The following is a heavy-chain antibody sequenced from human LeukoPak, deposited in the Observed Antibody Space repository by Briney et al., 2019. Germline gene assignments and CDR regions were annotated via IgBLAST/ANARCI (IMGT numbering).Heavy chain of an antibody. Sequence: SETLSLTCTVSGGSISSSYYYWGWIRQPPGKGLEWIGYIYYSGSTKYSPSLESRVTISVDASKNQFSLMVNSVTAADTAVYYCARPVVSGYSYGYNYYFDLWGRGTLVTVSS. V-gene: IGHV4-61*05. J-gene: IGHJ2*01. CDR1: GGSISSSYYY. D-gene: IGHD5-18*01. CDR3: ARPVVSGYSYGYNYYFDL. CDR2: IYYSGST.